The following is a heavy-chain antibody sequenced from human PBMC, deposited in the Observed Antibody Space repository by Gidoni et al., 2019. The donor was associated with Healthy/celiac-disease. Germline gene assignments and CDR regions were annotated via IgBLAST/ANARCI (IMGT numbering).Heavy chain of an antibody. Sequence: QVQLVQSGAEVKKPGASVKVCCKASGYTLTSYEINWVRQATGQGLEWMGWMNPNSGNTGYAQKFQGRVTMTRNTSISTAYMELSSLRSEDTAVYYCARGGRCSGGSCYSRWFDPWGQGTLVTVSS. CDR2: MNPNSGNT. CDR1: GYTLTSYE. V-gene: IGHV1-8*01. CDR3: ARGGRCSGGSCYSRWFDP. D-gene: IGHD2-15*01. J-gene: IGHJ5*02.